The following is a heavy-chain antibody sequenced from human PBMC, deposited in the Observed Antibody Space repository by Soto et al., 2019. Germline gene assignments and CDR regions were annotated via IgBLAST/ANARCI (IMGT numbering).Heavy chain of an antibody. Sequence: QLQLQESGPGLVKPSETLSLACTVAGGFISSSSSYWGWIRQSPGKGLEWIANIHSGGTTYYNSSLKSRVIISVDTSKDQFSLWVSSVTAADTAVYYCARLLTPAFGRDYFDHWGQGTLVSVSS. CDR3: ARLLTPAFGRDYFDH. CDR1: GGFISSSSSY. CDR2: IHSGGTT. V-gene: IGHV4-39*01. J-gene: IGHJ4*02. D-gene: IGHD3-10*01.